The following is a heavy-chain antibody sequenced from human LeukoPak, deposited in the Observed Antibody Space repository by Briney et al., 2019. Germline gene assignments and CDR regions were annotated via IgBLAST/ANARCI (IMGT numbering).Heavy chain of an antibody. J-gene: IGHJ4*02. V-gene: IGHV3-23*01. Sequence: PGGSLRLSCAASGFTFSSYAMSWVRQAPGKGLEWVSAISGSGGSTYYADSVKGQFTISRDNSKNPLYLQMNSLRAEDTAVYYCAKDPLPEGSGSYRYFDYWGQGTLVTVSS. CDR2: ISGSGGST. CDR1: GFTFSSYA. D-gene: IGHD3-10*01. CDR3: AKDPLPEGSGSYRYFDY.